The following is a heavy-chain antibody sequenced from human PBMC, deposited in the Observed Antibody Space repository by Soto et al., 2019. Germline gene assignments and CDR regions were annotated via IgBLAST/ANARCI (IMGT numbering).Heavy chain of an antibody. J-gene: IGHJ4*01. CDR3: ARGRDTMVRGAFDY. D-gene: IGHD3-10*01. Sequence: QVQLQQWGAGLLKPSETLSLTCAVYGGSFSGYYWSWIRQPPGKGLEWIGEINHSGSTNYNPSLKSRVTISVDTSKNQFSLKLSSVTAADTAVYDCARGRDTMVRGAFDYWGQGTLVTVSS. V-gene: IGHV4-34*01. CDR1: GGSFSGYY. CDR2: INHSGST.